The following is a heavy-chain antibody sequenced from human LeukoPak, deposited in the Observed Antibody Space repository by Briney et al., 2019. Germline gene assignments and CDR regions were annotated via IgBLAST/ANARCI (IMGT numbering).Heavy chain of an antibody. D-gene: IGHD1-1*01. J-gene: IGHJ4*02. V-gene: IGHV4-59*01. CDR2: IYYSGST. CDR1: GGSISSYY. CDR3: ARGNWRYYFDY. Sequence: SETLSLTCTVSGGSISSYYWSWIRQPPGKGLEWIGYIYYSGSTNYNPSLKSRVTISVDTSKNQFSLKLSSVTAADTAVYYCARGNWRYYFDYWGREPWSPSPQ.